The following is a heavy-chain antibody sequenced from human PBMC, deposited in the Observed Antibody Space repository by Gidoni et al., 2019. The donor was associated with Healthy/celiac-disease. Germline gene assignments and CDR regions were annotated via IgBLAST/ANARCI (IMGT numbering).Heavy chain of an antibody. CDR3: ARHVRSVVTAIFDY. V-gene: IGHV4-39*01. CDR1: GGSISISSYY. D-gene: IGHD2-21*02. Sequence: QLQLQESGPGLVKPSETLSLPCTVSGGSISISSYYWGWIRQPPGKGLEWIGSIYYSGSTYYNPSLKSRVTISVDTSKNQFSLKLSSVTAADTAVYYCARHVRSVVTAIFDYWGQGTLVTVSS. CDR2: IYYSGST. J-gene: IGHJ4*02.